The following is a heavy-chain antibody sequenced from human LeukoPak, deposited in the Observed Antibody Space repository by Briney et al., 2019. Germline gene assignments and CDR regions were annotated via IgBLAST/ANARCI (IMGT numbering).Heavy chain of an antibody. V-gene: IGHV4-39*01. Sequence: SETLSLTCTVSGDSISSSSYYWGWIRQPPGKGLEWIGSIYYSGSTYYNPSLKSRVTISVDTSKNQFSLKLSSVTAADTAVYYCARGLERREGWFDPWGQGTLVTVSS. CDR3: ARGLERREGWFDP. CDR1: GDSISSSSYY. CDR2: IYYSGST. D-gene: IGHD1-1*01. J-gene: IGHJ5*02.